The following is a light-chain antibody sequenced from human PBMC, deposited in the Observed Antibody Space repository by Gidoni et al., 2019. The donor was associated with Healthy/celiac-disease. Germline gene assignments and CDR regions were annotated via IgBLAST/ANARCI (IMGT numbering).Light chain of an antibody. Sequence: AIQLTQSPSSLSASVGDRVTITCRASQGISRALAWYQQKPGKATKLLIYDASSLESRVPARFSSSGSGTDFTLTISSLQPEDFATYYCQQFNSYPRTFGGGTKVEIK. CDR1: QGISRA. V-gene: IGKV1-13*02. CDR2: DAS. J-gene: IGKJ4*01. CDR3: QQFNSYPRT.